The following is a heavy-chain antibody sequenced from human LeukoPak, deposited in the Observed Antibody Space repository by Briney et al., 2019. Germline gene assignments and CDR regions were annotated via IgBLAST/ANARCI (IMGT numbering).Heavy chain of an antibody. CDR3: AREGYGDYYYYYGMDV. CDR1: GFTFSSYS. D-gene: IGHD4-17*01. CDR2: ISTSSSSYI. J-gene: IGHJ6*02. V-gene: IGHV3-21*01. Sequence: GGSLRLSCAASGFTFSSYSMNWVRQAPGKGLEWVSSISTSSSSYIYYADSVKGRFTISRDNAKNSLYLQMNSLRAEDTTVYYCAREGYGDYYYYYGMDVWGQGTTVTVSS.